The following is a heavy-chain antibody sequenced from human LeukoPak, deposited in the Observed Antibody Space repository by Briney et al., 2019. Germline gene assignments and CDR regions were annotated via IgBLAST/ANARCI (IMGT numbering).Heavy chain of an antibody. Sequence: TPSETLSLTCTVSGGSISSYYWSWIRQPPGKGLEWIGYIYYSGSTNYNPSLKSRVTISVDTSKNQFSLKLSSVTAADTAVYYCARAGYGDSDFDYWGQGTLVTVSS. V-gene: IGHV4-59*08. CDR3: ARAGYGDSDFDY. J-gene: IGHJ4*02. CDR2: IYYSGST. D-gene: IGHD4-17*01. CDR1: GGSISSYY.